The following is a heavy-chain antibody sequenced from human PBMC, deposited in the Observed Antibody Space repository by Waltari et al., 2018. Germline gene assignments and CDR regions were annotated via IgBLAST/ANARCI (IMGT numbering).Heavy chain of an antibody. CDR3: ARPLRVATISAFDI. J-gene: IGHJ3*02. Sequence: QVQLQESGPGLVKPSETLSLTCAVSGYSLSSGYSWGWIRQPPGKGLEWIGSIYHSGSTYYNPSLKSRVTISVDTSKNQFSLKLSSVTAADTAVYYCARPLRVATISAFDIWGQGTMVTVSS. D-gene: IGHD5-12*01. CDR2: IYHSGST. V-gene: IGHV4-38-2*01. CDR1: GYSLSSGYS.